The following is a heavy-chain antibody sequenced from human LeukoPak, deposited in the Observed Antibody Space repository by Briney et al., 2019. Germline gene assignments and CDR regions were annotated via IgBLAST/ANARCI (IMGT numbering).Heavy chain of an antibody. CDR3: AKDLHYGSADY. D-gene: IGHD3-10*01. Sequence: GGSLRLSCAASGFTFSNYWMHGVRQDPGKGLVWVSYINPDGSNTNYADSVKGRFTISGDNAKNALYLQMNSLRAEDTAVYYCAKDLHYGSADYWGQGTLVTVSS. V-gene: IGHV3-74*01. CDR2: INPDGSNT. J-gene: IGHJ4*02. CDR1: GFTFSNYW.